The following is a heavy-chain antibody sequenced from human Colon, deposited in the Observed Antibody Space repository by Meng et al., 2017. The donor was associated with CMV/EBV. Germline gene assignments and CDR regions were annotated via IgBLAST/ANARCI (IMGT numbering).Heavy chain of an antibody. Sequence: GRSLRLSCAASGFTFSSFWMTWVRQAPGKGLAWVANIKQDGSEKYFVDSVKGRFIISRDNTKNSLYLQMNSLRAEDTAVYYCARANRGDHLGTWGQGTLVTVSS. V-gene: IGHV3-7*01. CDR2: IKQDGSEK. CDR1: GFTFSSFW. D-gene: IGHD2-21*02. J-gene: IGHJ5*02. CDR3: ARANRGDHLGT.